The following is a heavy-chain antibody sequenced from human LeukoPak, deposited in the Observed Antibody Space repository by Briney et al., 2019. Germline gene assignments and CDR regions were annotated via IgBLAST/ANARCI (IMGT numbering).Heavy chain of an antibody. CDR2: ISDSGGST. D-gene: IGHD5-12*01. CDR1: GFTFSSFA. J-gene: IGHJ4*02. CDR3: ARGPSGYHNT. Sequence: GGSLRLSCAASGFTFSSFAMSWVRQAPGKGLEWVSGISDSGGSTYYADSVKGRFTVSRDNSKNTLYLQMNSLRAEDTAVYYCARGPSGYHNTGGQGTLVTVSS. V-gene: IGHV3-23*01.